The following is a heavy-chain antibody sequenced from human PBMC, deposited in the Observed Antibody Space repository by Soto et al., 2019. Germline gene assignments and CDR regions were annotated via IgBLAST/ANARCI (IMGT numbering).Heavy chain of an antibody. J-gene: IGHJ4*02. D-gene: IGHD3-10*01. CDR2: IYYSGTT. Sequence: PSETLSVTSTVAGGSISSSSYYWGWIHQPPGKGLEWIGEIYYSGTTYYNPSLKSRVTISVDTSKNQFSLELSSVTAADTALYYCVSYGSGTYYSGYSFDFWSQGSLVTVSS. CDR3: VSYGSGTYYSGYSFDF. CDR1: GGSISSSSYY. V-gene: IGHV4-39*07.